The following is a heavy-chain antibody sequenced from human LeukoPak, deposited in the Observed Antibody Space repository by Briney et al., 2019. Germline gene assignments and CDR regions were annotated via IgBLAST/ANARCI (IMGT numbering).Heavy chain of an antibody. J-gene: IGHJ6*03. CDR3: ARGDYYGSGRPYYYYYMDV. CDR1: GGSFSGYY. D-gene: IGHD3-10*01. Sequence: SETLSLTCAVYGGSFSGYYWSWIRQPPGKGLEWIGEINHSGSTNYNPSLKSRVTTSVDTSKNQFSLKLSSVTAADTAVYYCARGDYYGSGRPYYYYYMDVWGKGTTVTVSS. CDR2: INHSGST. V-gene: IGHV4-34*01.